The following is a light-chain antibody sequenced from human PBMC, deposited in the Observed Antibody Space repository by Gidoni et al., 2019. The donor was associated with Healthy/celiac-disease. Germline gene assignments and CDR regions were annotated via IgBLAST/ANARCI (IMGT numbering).Light chain of an antibody. CDR2: GAS. Sequence: EIVLTQSPGTLSLSPGERATLSCRASQSVSSSYLSWYQQKPGQAPRLLSYGASSRATGLPDRFSGSGSGTDFTLTISRLEPEDFAVYYCQQYGSSPPITFGGGTKVEIK. J-gene: IGKJ4*01. CDR3: QQYGSSPPIT. CDR1: QSVSSSY. V-gene: IGKV3-20*01.